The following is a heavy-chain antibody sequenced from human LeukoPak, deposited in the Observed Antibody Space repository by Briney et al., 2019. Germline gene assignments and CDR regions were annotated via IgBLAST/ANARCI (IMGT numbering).Heavy chain of an antibody. J-gene: IGHJ4*02. D-gene: IGHD1-26*01. V-gene: IGHV1-2*04. Sequence: ASVKVSCKASGYTFTGYYMHWVRQAPGQGLEWMGWINPNSGGTNYAQKFQGWVTMTRDTSISTAYMELSRLRSDDTAVYYCARASGSYSVHFDYWGQGTLVTVSS. CDR3: ARASGSYSVHFDY. CDR1: GYTFTGYY. CDR2: INPNSGGT.